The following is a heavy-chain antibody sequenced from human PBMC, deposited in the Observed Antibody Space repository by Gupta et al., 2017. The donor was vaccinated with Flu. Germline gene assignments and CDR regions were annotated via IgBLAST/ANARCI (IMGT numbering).Heavy chain of an antibody. V-gene: IGHV3-74*03. Sequence: EVQLVESGGGLVQPGGSLRLSCAASGFPFSGPYLQWVGQAPGKGVVWVSRINPDGSSTTYADSVKGRFTISRDNAKNTLYLQMNSLGADDTAVYYCATVTTGCWGQGTLVTVSS. D-gene: IGHD4-17*01. J-gene: IGHJ4*02. CDR2: INPDGSST. CDR1: GFPFSGPY. CDR3: ATVTTGC.